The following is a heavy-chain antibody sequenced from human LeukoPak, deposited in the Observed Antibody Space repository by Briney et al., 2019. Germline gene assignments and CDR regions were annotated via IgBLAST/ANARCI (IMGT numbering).Heavy chain of an antibody. CDR2: IWYDGSNT. CDR3: ARVGYGLTGDLKNAFDI. Sequence: GRSQRLSCVASGFTFSSFGMHRVRQAPGKGLEWVALIWYDGSNTYYADSVKGRFTISRDDSKNTVYLQMNSLRAEDTAVYYCARVGYGLTGDLKNAFDIWGQGTMVTASS. V-gene: IGHV3-33*01. D-gene: IGHD7-27*01. CDR1: GFTFSSFG. J-gene: IGHJ3*02.